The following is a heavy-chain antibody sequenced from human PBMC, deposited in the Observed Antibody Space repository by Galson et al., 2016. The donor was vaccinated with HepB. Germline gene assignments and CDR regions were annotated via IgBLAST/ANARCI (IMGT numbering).Heavy chain of an antibody. J-gene: IGHJ6*02. Sequence: SLRLSCAASGFTFSSYGIHWVRQAPGKGLEWVAVIWYDGSNKYYADSVKGRFTVSRDNSKNTLYLQMNSLRAEDTAVYYCAKDLLGNWNDYGMDVWGQGTTVTVSS. CDR2: IWYDGSNK. V-gene: IGHV3-33*06. CDR3: AKDLLGNWNDYGMDV. D-gene: IGHD1-1*01. CDR1: GFTFSSYG.